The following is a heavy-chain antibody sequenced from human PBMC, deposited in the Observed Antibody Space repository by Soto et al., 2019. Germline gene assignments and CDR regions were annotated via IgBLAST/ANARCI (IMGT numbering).Heavy chain of an antibody. CDR1: GFTFSDLY. J-gene: IGHJ4*02. V-gene: IGHV3-72*01. D-gene: IGHD1-1*01. Sequence: EVRLVESGGGLVQPGGSLRLSCAASGFTFSDLYMDWVRQAPGKGLEWVGRSRSKGASYTTDYAASVRGRFTISRDDSKGSLDLQMNSLKTEDTAVYYCARGGGWNGGGFDYWGQGTLVTVSS. CDR2: SRSKGASYTT. CDR3: ARGGGWNGGGFDY.